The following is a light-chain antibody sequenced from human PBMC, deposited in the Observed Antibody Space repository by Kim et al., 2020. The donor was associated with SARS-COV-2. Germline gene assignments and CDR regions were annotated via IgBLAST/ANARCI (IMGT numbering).Light chain of an antibody. Sequence: SVSPGQTASITCSGDKLGDKYACWYQQKPGQSPVLVIYQDCKRPSGIPERFSGSNSGNTATLTISGTQAMDEADYYCQAWDSSTVVFGGGTKLTVL. CDR3: QAWDSSTVV. J-gene: IGLJ2*01. V-gene: IGLV3-1*01. CDR2: QDC. CDR1: KLGDKY.